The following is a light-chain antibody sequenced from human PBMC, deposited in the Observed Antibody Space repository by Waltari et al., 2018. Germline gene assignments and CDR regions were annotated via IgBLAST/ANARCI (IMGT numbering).Light chain of an antibody. CDR2: DAS. CDR3: QQSSQRPLT. V-gene: IGKV3-11*01. CDR1: QRIRND. Sequence: DIVLTQSPATLSFPPGDRATLSCRASQRIRNDLGWYQQKLGQAPRLLIYDASNRATGVPARFSGSGSGTDFTLTISSLEPEDFAVYYCQQSSQRPLTFGGGTKVEIK. J-gene: IGKJ4*01.